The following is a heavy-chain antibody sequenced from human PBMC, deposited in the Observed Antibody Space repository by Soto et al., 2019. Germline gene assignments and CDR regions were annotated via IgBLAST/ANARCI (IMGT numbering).Heavy chain of an antibody. Sequence: GASVKVSCKASGGTFSSYAISWVRQAPGQGLEWMGGIIPIFGTANYAQKFQGRVTITADESTSTAYMELSSLRSEDTAVYYCARHYDFWSGYPLPGVGNWFDPWGQGTLVTVSS. CDR3: ARHYDFWSGYPLPGVGNWFDP. CDR1: GGTFSSYA. CDR2: IIPIFGTA. V-gene: IGHV1-69*13. J-gene: IGHJ5*02. D-gene: IGHD3-3*01.